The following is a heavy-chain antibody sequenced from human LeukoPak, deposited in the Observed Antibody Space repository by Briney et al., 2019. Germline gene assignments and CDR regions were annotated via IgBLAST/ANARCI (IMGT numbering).Heavy chain of an antibody. J-gene: IGHJ3*02. Sequence: GASVKVSCKASGYTFTGYYMHWVRQAPGQGLEWVGWINPNSGDTNSAQKFQGRVTMTRDTSISTAYMELSRLRSDDTAVYYCARDYSPYYYDSSGYYPGSCAFDIWGQGTMVTVSS. CDR3: ARDYSPYYYDSSGYYPGSCAFDI. CDR2: INPNSGDT. CDR1: GYTFTGYY. D-gene: IGHD3-22*01. V-gene: IGHV1-2*02.